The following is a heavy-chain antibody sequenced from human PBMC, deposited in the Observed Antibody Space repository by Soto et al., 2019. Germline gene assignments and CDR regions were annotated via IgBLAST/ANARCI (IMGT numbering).Heavy chain of an antibody. CDR2: IIPIFGTA. CDR1: EDTFRNYA. J-gene: IGHJ4*02. Sequence: QVELVQSGAEVKKPGSSVKVSCQASEDTFRNYAISWVRQAPGQGLEWMGGIIPIFGTANYAQKFQGRVTITADTSANTVYLELSSLRSEDTAVYYCARVGSPGYCSGGYCPPPDYWGQGTLVTVSS. D-gene: IGHD2-15*01. V-gene: IGHV1-69*06. CDR3: ARVGSPGYCSGGYCPPPDY.